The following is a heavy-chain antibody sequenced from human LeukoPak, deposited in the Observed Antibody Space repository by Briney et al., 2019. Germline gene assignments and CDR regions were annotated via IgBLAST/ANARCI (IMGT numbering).Heavy chain of an antibody. Sequence: ASVKVSCNASGGTFSSYAISWVRQTPGQGLEWMGGIIPIFGTANYAQKFQGRVTITTDESTSTAYMELSSLRSEDTAVYYCARAGLRDGYNTFDYWGQGTLVTVSS. J-gene: IGHJ4*02. CDR3: ARAGLRDGYNTFDY. V-gene: IGHV1-69*05. CDR1: GGTFSSYA. D-gene: IGHD5-24*01. CDR2: IIPIFGTA.